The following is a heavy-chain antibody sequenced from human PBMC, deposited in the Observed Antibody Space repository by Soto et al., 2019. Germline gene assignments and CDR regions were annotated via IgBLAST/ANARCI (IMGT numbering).Heavy chain of an antibody. D-gene: IGHD4-17*01. CDR1: GGSISSYY. Sequence: SETLSLTCTVSGGSISSYYWSWIRQPPGKGLEWIGYIYYSGSTNYNPSLKSRVTISVDTSKNQFSLKLSSVTAADTAVYYCAREGDDYGALNRSFDIWGQGTMVTVSS. V-gene: IGHV4-59*01. CDR3: AREGDDYGALNRSFDI. J-gene: IGHJ3*02. CDR2: IYYSGST.